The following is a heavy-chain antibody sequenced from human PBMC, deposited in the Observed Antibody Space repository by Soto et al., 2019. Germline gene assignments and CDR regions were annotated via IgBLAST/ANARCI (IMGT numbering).Heavy chain of an antibody. J-gene: IGHJ6*02. V-gene: IGHV1-2*04. CDR1: GYTFTGYY. D-gene: IGHD2-2*01. Sequence: ASVKVSCKASGYTFTGYYMHWVRQAPGQGLEWMGWINPNSGGTNYAQKFQGWVTMTRDTSISTAYMELSRLRSDDTAVYYCARGHCSSTSCYFYYYYGMDVWGQGTTVTVSS. CDR2: INPNSGGT. CDR3: ARGHCSSTSCYFYYYYGMDV.